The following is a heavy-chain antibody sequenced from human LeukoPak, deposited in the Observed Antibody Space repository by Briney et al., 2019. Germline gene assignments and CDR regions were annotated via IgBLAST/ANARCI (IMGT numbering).Heavy chain of an antibody. J-gene: IGHJ4*02. CDR1: GFTFSDVW. D-gene: IGHD5-18*01. CDR2: IKTKSDGETT. Sequence: GGSLRLSCAGCGFTFSDVWMSWVRQAPGKGLEWIGRIKTKSDGETTDYGAAVKGRVTISRADTKNTVFLQMTGLKTEDRGINFCTTGQIQIWSLNVDYRGQGTPVTVSS. V-gene: IGHV3-15*01. CDR3: TTGQIQIWSLNVDY.